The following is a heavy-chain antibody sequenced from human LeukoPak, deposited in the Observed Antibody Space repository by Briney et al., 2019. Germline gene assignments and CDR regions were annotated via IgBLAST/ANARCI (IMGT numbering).Heavy chain of an antibody. CDR1: GGSISSYY. CDR3: ARSGPDLWFGVRRVSTLYWYFDL. Sequence: SETLSLTCTVSGGSISSYYWSWIRQPPGKGLEWIGYIYYSGSTNYNPSLKSRVTISVDTSKNQFSLKLSSVTAADTAVYYCARSGPDLWFGVRRVSTLYWYFDLWGRGTLVTVSS. J-gene: IGHJ2*01. CDR2: IYYSGST. D-gene: IGHD3-10*01. V-gene: IGHV4-59*08.